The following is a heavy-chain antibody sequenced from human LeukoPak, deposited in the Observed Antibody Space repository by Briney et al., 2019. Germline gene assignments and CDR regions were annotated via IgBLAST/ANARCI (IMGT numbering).Heavy chain of an antibody. Sequence: ASVKVSCKASGYTFTSYGISWVRQAPGQGLEWMGWISAYNGNTNYAQKLQGRVTMTTDTSTSTAYMELRSLRSDDTAVYYCARHNSGYGYYYYYMDVWGKGTTVTVSS. CDR1: GYTFTSYG. V-gene: IGHV1-18*01. J-gene: IGHJ6*03. CDR3: ARHNSGYGYYYYYMDV. CDR2: ISAYNGNT. D-gene: IGHD5-12*01.